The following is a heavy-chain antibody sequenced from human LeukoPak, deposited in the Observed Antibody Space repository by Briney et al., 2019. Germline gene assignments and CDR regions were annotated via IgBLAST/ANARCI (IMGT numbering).Heavy chain of an antibody. CDR3: AKGDLGYCSSTNCNDY. V-gene: IGHV3-23*01. J-gene: IGHJ4*02. CDR2: ISGSGGST. D-gene: IGHD2-2*01. Sequence: PGGSLRLSCAASGFTFSSYAMTWVRQAPGKGLEWVSAISGSGGSTYYTDSVKGRFTISRDNSKNTLYLQMNSLRAEDTAVYYCAKGDLGYCSSTNCNDYWGQGTLVTISS. CDR1: GFTFSSYA.